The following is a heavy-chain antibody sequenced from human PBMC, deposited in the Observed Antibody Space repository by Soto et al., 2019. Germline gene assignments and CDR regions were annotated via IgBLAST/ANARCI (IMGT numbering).Heavy chain of an antibody. D-gene: IGHD1-20*01. CDR3: ARVPSNWNLYYFDY. Sequence: EVQLVESGGGLVQPGGSLRLSCAASGFTFSSYEMNWVRQAPGKGLEWVSYISSSGSTIYYADSVKGRFTISRDNAKNSLYLQMNSLRAEDTAVDYCARVPSNWNLYYFDYWGQGTLVTVSS. CDR2: ISSSGSTI. J-gene: IGHJ4*02. V-gene: IGHV3-48*03. CDR1: GFTFSSYE.